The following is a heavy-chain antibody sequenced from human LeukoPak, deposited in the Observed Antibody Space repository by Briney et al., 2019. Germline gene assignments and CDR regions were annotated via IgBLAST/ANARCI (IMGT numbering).Heavy chain of an antibody. V-gene: IGHV3-69-1*01. CDR3: AKDRANWAIDD. CDR2: IGGDGIA. D-gene: IGHD3-16*01. J-gene: IGHJ4*02. CDR1: GFTFTDHP. Sequence: GGSLRLSCIASGFTFTDHPMNWVRQAPGKGLEWISYIGGDGIAFYADSVKGRFTASKDDARKSMYLQMNSLRVEDTAVYYCAKDRANWAIDDWGQGTQVTVSS.